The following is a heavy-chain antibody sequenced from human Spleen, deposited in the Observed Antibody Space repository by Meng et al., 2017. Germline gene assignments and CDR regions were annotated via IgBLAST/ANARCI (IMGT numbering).Heavy chain of an antibody. Sequence: QVQLQQWGAGLLKPSENLSLTCGVHGGSFSGYNWSWIRQPPGKGLEWIGEITHSGDTTYNPSLKSRVTMSVDTSRNQFSLKLSSVTAADTAVYYCARVKYSYGSPPFDYWGQGALVTVSS. V-gene: IGHV4-34*02. CDR3: ARVKYSYGSPPFDY. D-gene: IGHD5-18*01. J-gene: IGHJ4*02. CDR1: GGSFSGYN. CDR2: ITHSGDT.